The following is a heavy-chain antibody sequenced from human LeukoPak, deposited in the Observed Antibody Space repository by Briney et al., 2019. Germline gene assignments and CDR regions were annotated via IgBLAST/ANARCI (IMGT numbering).Heavy chain of an antibody. CDR1: GGSFSGYY. D-gene: IGHD3-3*01. CDR3: ARGLNYDVWSGYYKGYYFDY. V-gene: IGHV4-34*01. Sequence: SETLSLTCAVYGGSFSGYYWSWIRQPPGKGLEWIGEINNSGSTNYNPSLKSRVTISVDTSKNQFSLKLSSVTAADTAVYFCARGLNYDVWSGYYKGYYFDYWGQGTLVTVSS. CDR2: INNSGST. J-gene: IGHJ4*02.